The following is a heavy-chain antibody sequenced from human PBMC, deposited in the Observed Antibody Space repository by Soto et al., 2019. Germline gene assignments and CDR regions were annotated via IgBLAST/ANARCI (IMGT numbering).Heavy chain of an antibody. CDR1: GFSLSTSGVG. CDR3: AHRRSLHLSVTYFDY. V-gene: IGHV2-5*02. J-gene: IGHJ4*02. Sequence: QITLKESGPTLVKPTQTLTLTCTFSGFSLSTSGVGVGWIRQPPGKALEWLALIFWDDDKRYSPSLKSRLTLTKDTPKNQVVLPMTHMDPVDTATYSCAHRRSLHLSVTYFDYWGQGPLVSVSS. D-gene: IGHD4-17*01. CDR2: IFWDDDK.